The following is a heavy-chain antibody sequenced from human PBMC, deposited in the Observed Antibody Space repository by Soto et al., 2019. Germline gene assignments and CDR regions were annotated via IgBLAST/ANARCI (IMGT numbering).Heavy chain of an antibody. CDR3: ARDLASIAVAGTFNWFDP. Sequence: ASVKVSCEASGYTFTGYYMHWVRQAPGQGLEWMGWINPNSGGTNYAQKFQGWVTMTRDTSISTAYMELSRLRSDDTAVYYCARDLASIAVAGTFNWFDPWGQGTLVTVSS. J-gene: IGHJ5*02. V-gene: IGHV1-2*04. CDR2: INPNSGGT. D-gene: IGHD6-19*01. CDR1: GYTFTGYY.